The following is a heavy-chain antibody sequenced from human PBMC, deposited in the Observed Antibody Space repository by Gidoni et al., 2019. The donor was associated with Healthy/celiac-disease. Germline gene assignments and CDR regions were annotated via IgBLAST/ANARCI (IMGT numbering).Heavy chain of an antibody. Sequence: QVQLVQSGAEVKKPGASVKVSCKASGSTFTSYGISWVRQAPGQGLEWMGWISAYNGNTNYAQKLQGRVTMTTDTSTSTAYMELRSLRSDDTAVYYCARDDVVRDSGYYYYYGMDVWGQGTTVTVSS. J-gene: IGHJ6*02. CDR2: ISAYNGNT. CDR1: GSTFTSYG. D-gene: IGHD3-10*01. V-gene: IGHV1-18*01. CDR3: ARDDVVRDSGYYYYYGMDV.